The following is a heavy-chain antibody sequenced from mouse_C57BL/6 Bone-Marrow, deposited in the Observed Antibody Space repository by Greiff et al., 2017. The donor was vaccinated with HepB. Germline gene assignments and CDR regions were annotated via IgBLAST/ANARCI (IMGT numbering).Heavy chain of an antibody. CDR3: ARLLRSFDY. D-gene: IGHD1-1*01. V-gene: IGHV1-82*01. J-gene: IGHJ2*01. CDR1: GYAFSSSW. CDR2: IYPGDGDT. Sequence: VQRVESGPEVVKPGASVKISCKASGYAFSSSWMNWVKQRPGKGLEWIGRIYPGDGDTNYNGKFKGKATLTADKSSSTAYMQLSSLTSEDSAVYFCARLLRSFDYWGQGTTLTVSS.